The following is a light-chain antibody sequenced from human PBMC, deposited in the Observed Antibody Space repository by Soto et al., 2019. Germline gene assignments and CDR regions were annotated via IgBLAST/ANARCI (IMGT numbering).Light chain of an antibody. CDR1: SSNIGAGYD. Sequence: QSVLTQPPSVSGAPGQRVTISCTGSSSNIGAGYDVHWYQRLPGTAPKLLIYGNSNRPSGVPDRFSGSKSGTSASLAITGLQAEDEADYYCQSYDSSLSGSNVFGTGTQLTVL. CDR3: QSYDSSLSGSNV. CDR2: GNS. V-gene: IGLV1-40*01. J-gene: IGLJ7*01.